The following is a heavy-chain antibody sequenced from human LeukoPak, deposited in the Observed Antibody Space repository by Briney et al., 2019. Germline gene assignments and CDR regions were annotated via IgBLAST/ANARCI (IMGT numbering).Heavy chain of an antibody. CDR1: GGSISSYY. Sequence: SGTLSLTCTVPGGSISSYYWSWIRQPPGKGLEWIGYMYYSGSTNYNPSLKSRVTISVDTSKNQFSLKLTSVTAADTAVYYCARGVPEYYDFWSGYFYYFDYWGQGTLVTVSS. V-gene: IGHV4-59*01. CDR3: ARGVPEYYDFWSGYFYYFDY. D-gene: IGHD3-3*01. CDR2: MYYSGST. J-gene: IGHJ4*02.